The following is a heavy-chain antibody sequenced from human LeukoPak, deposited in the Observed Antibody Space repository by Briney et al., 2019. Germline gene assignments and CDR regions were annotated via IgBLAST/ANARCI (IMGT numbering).Heavy chain of an antibody. CDR3: ARGDHYDILTGYSSASYFDY. Sequence: GGSLRLSCAASGFTFSSYGMHWVRQAPGKGLEWVSAISGSGGSTYYADSVKGRFTISRDNSKNTLYLQMNSLRAEDTAVYYCARGDHYDILTGYSSASYFDYWGQGTLVTVSS. CDR2: ISGSGGST. V-gene: IGHV3-23*01. J-gene: IGHJ4*02. CDR1: GFTFSSYG. D-gene: IGHD3-9*01.